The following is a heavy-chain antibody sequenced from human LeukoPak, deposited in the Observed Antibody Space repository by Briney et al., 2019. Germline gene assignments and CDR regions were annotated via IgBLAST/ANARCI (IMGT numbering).Heavy chain of an antibody. J-gene: IGHJ5*02. CDR2: ISGSGGST. CDR1: GFTFSSYA. V-gene: IGHV3-23*01. D-gene: IGHD6-19*01. Sequence: GGSLRLSCAASGFTFSSYAMSWVRQAPGKGLEWVSAISGSGGSTYYADSEKGRFTISRDNSKNTLYLQMNSLRAEDTAVYYCAKDFVFGSGWPNWFDPWGQGTLVTVSS. CDR3: AKDFVFGSGWPNWFDP.